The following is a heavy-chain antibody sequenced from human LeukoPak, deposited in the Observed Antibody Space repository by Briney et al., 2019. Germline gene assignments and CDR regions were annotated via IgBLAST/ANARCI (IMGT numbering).Heavy chain of an antibody. CDR1: GYTFTGYY. CDR3: ARAGDFSGSRKLDY. V-gene: IGHV1-2*02. Sequence: WASVKVSCKASGYTFTGYYMHWVRQAPGQGLEWMGWINPNSGGTNYAQKFQGRVTMTRDTSISTAYMELSRLRSDDTAVYYCARAGDFSGSRKLDYWGQGTLVTVPS. D-gene: IGHD6-19*01. J-gene: IGHJ4*02. CDR2: INPNSGGT.